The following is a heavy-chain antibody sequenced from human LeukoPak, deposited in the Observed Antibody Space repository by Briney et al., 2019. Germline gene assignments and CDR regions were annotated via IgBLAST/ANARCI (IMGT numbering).Heavy chain of an antibody. CDR3: ARHFLPAAFNWFDP. V-gene: IGHV5-10-1*01. CDR2: IVPSDSYT. CDR1: GHRFTNYW. Sequence: GESLRIYCKGSGHRFTNYWLSLGRPMRGKGMEWMWRIVPSDSYTNYSPSFQGHVTISADKSISTACLQWSSLKASDTAMYYCARHFLPAAFNWFDPWGQGTLVTVSS. J-gene: IGHJ5*02. D-gene: IGHD2-2*01.